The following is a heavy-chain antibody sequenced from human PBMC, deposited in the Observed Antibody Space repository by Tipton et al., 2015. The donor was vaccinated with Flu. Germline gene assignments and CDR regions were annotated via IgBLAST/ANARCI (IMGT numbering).Heavy chain of an antibody. CDR1: GGSISSGGAY. D-gene: IGHD5-18*01. CDR3: ASGYSYGVYYYYGMDV. J-gene: IGHJ6*02. CDR2: IYTSGST. V-gene: IGHV4-61*02. Sequence: LRLSCTVSGGSISSGGAYWSWIRQPAGRGLEWIGRIYTSGSTNYNPSLKSRVTMSVDTSKNQFSLKLSSVTAADTAVYYCASGYSYGVYYYYGMDVWGQGTTVTVSS.